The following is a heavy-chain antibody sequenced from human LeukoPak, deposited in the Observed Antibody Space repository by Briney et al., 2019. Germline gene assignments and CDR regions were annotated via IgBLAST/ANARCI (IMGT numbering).Heavy chain of an antibody. CDR2: IYTSGST. V-gene: IGHV4-4*07. Sequence: PSKTLSLTCTVSGGSISSYYWSWIRQPAGKGLEWIGRIYTSGSTNYNPSLKSRVTMSVDTSKNQFSLKLSSVTAADTAVYYCARDPYSSSWSPRGRDAFDIWGQGTMVTVSS. CDR1: GGSISSYY. J-gene: IGHJ3*02. D-gene: IGHD6-13*01. CDR3: ARDPYSSSWSPRGRDAFDI.